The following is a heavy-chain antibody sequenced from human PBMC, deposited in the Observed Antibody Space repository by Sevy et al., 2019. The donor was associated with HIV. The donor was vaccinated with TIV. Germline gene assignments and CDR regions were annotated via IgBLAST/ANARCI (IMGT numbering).Heavy chain of an antibody. V-gene: IGHV3-30-3*01. J-gene: IGHJ4*02. D-gene: IGHD3-10*01. CDR1: GFTFSSYA. Sequence: GGSLRLSCAASGFTFSSYAMHWVRQAPGKGLEWVAVISYDGSNKYYADSVKGRFTISRDNSKNTRYLQMNSLRAEDTAVYYWARDLIIADRGQGTLVTVSS. CDR3: ARDLIIAD. CDR2: ISYDGSNK.